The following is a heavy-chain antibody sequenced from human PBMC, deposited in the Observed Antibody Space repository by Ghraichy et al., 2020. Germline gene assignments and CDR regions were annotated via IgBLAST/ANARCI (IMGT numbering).Heavy chain of an antibody. V-gene: IGHV3-73*01. Sequence: GGSLRLSCAASGFTFSGSAMHWVRQASGKGLEWVGRIRSKANSYATAYAASVKGRFTISRDDSKNTAYLQMNSLKTEDTAVYYCTLYGDYGAFDIWGQGTMVTVSS. CDR2: IRSKANSYAT. J-gene: IGHJ3*02. D-gene: IGHD4-17*01. CDR3: TLYGDYGAFDI. CDR1: GFTFSGSA.